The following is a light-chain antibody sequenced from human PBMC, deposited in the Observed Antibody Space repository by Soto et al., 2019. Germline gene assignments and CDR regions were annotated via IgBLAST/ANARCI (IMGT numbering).Light chain of an antibody. CDR2: GAS. Sequence: ESGLTQSPGTLSLSPGERGTLSCMASQSVSRSYLAWYQHKPGQAPRLLIYGASSRATGVPDRFSGSGSGTDFTLTISRLEPEDFAVYYCQQYGSSPPYTFGQGTKLEIK. CDR3: QQYGSSPPYT. V-gene: IGKV3-20*01. J-gene: IGKJ2*01. CDR1: QSVSRSY.